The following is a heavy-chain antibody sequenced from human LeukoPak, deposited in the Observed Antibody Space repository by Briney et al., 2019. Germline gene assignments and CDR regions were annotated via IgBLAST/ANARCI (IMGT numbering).Heavy chain of an antibody. CDR3: ATTDGMVAVY. J-gene: IGHJ4*02. CDR2: IKQDGSEK. Sequence: GGSLRLSCAASGFTSSSYWMSWVRQAPGKGLEWVANIKQDGSEKYYVDSVKGRFTISRDNAKNSLYLQMNSLRAEDTAVYYCATTDGMVAVYWGQGTLVTVSS. CDR1: GFTSSSYW. V-gene: IGHV3-7*01. D-gene: IGHD6-19*01.